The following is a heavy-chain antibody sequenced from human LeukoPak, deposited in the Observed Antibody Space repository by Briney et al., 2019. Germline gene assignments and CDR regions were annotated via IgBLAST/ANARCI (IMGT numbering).Heavy chain of an antibody. CDR2: IRYDGSNK. CDR3: AKAAFGPWPGSFFDF. CDR1: GFTFSSYG. D-gene: IGHD1-26*01. Sequence: PGGSLRLSCAASGFTFSSYGMHWVRQAPGKGLEWVAFIRYDGSNKYYADSVKGRFTISRDNSKNTLYLQMNSLRAEDTAVYYRAKAAFGPWPGSFFDFWGQGTLVTVSS. V-gene: IGHV3-30*02. J-gene: IGHJ4*02.